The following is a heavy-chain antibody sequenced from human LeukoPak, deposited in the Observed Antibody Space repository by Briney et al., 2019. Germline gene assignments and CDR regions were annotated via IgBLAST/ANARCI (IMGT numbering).Heavy chain of an antibody. D-gene: IGHD2-2*01. V-gene: IGHV4-34*01. CDR1: GEPLNAYF. CDR2: IEHRGST. J-gene: IGHJ4*03. Sequence: AETLSLTCAVHGEPLNAYFWSWIRQAPGKGLEWIGEIEHRGSTSYSPSLKSRGTISVDTSKNHFSLGLTSVAAADTATYYCASRSLTLVPARCFDAWGQGSVGTVSS. CDR3: ASRSLTLVPARCFDA.